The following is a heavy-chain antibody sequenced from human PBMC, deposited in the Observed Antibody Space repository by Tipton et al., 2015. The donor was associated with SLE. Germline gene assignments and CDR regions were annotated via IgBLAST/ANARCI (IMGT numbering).Heavy chain of an antibody. CDR3: ARGYSGSYYYYYYMDV. V-gene: IGHV4-59*01. Sequence: TLSLTCTVSGGSISSYYWSWIRQPPGKGLEWIGYIYYSGSTNYNPSLKSRVTISVDTSKNQFSLKLSSVTAADTAVYYCARGYSGSYYYYYYMDVWGKGTTVTVPS. D-gene: IGHD1-26*01. J-gene: IGHJ6*03. CDR1: GGSISSYY. CDR2: IYYSGST.